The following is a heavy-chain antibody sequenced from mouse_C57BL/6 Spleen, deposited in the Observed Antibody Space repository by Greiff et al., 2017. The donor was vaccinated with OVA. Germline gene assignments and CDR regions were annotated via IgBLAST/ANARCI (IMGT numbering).Heavy chain of an antibody. V-gene: IGHV5-4*01. D-gene: IGHD1-1*01. Sequence: EVNVVESGGGLVKPGGSLKLSCAASGFTFSSYAMSWVRQTPEKRLEWVATISDGGSYTYYPDNVKGRFTISRDNAKNNLYLQMSHLKSEDTAMYYCAREDYYGSSYDWFAYWGQGTLVTVSA. CDR1: GFTFSSYA. J-gene: IGHJ3*01. CDR2: ISDGGSYT. CDR3: AREDYYGSSYDWFAY.